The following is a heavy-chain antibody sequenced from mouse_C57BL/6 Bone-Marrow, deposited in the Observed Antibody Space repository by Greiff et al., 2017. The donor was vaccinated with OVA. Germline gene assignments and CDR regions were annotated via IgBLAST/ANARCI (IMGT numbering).Heavy chain of an antibody. CDR1: GFTFSNYW. V-gene: IGHV6-3*01. CDR2: ISLKSDSYAK. J-gene: IGHJ2*01. Sequence: EVKVEESGGGLVQPGGSMKLSCVASGFTFSNYWMNWVRQSPEQGLEWVAQISLKSDSYAKHYAVSVKGRFTISRDDSKSSVYLQMNNLRAEDTGIYYCAGGSYYFDYWGQGTTLTVSS. CDR3: AGGSYYFDY.